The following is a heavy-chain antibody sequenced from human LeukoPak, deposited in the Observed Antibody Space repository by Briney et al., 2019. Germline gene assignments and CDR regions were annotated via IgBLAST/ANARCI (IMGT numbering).Heavy chain of an antibody. CDR1: GGSFSGYY. V-gene: IGHV4-34*01. D-gene: IGHD2-15*01. Sequence: PSETLSLTCAVYGGSFSGYYWSWIRQPPGKGLEWIGEINHSGSTNYNPSLKSRVTISVDTSKNQFSLKLSSVTAADTAVYYCARDATGPGDYWGQGTLVTVSS. J-gene: IGHJ4*02. CDR2: INHSGST. CDR3: ARDATGPGDY.